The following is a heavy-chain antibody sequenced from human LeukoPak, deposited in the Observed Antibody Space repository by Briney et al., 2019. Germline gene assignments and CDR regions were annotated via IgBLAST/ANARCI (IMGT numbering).Heavy chain of an antibody. Sequence: SETLSLTCAVYGGSFSGYYWSWIRQPPGKGLEWIGEINHSGSTNYNPSLKSRVTISVDTSKNQFSLKLSSVTAADTAVYYCASRMGRGYSYVVGYWGQGTLVTVSS. CDR3: ASRMGRGYSYVVGY. D-gene: IGHD5-18*01. J-gene: IGHJ4*02. CDR1: GGSFSGYY. CDR2: INHSGST. V-gene: IGHV4-34*01.